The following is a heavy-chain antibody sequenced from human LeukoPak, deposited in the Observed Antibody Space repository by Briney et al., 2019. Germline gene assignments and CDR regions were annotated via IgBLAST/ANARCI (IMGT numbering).Heavy chain of an antibody. D-gene: IGHD3-16*01. CDR2: VSSSSSYR. J-gene: IGHJ4*02. CDR1: GFTFSRYS. V-gene: IGHV3-21*01. CDR3: MSYAGRSDDY. Sequence: GGSLRLSCAASGFTFSRYSMNCVRQAPGEGLEWVSSVSSSSSYRYYADSVKGRYTISRDNAKNSLHLQMNSLRAEDTAVYYCMSYAGRSDDYSGQGTLVTVSS.